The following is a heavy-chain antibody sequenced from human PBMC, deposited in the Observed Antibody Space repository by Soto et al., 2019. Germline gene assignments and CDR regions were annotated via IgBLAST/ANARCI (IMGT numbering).Heavy chain of an antibody. Sequence: QVQLVQSGAEVKKPGSSVKVSCKASGGTFSSYAISWVRQAPGQGLEWMGGIIPIPGTGNDAQKFQGRVTITEDESTSTAYMGMSSLISEDTAVYYCARSQGSSTSLEIYYYYYYGMDVWGQGTTVTVSS. D-gene: IGHD2-2*01. CDR1: GGTFSSYA. CDR3: ARSQGSSTSLEIYYYYYYGMDV. CDR2: IIPIPGTG. V-gene: IGHV1-69*01. J-gene: IGHJ6*02.